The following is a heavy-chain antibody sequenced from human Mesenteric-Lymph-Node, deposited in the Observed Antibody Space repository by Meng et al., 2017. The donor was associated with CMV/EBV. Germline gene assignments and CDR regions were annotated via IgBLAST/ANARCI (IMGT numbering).Heavy chain of an antibody. CDR3: TSPPIVGAIGWSGP. Sequence: GESLKISCTASGFTFGDYTMTWVRQAPGKGLEWVGFIRSKTYGGAAEYAPSVKGRFTISRDDSKSIAYLQMNSLKTEDTAVYYCTSPPIVGAIGWSGPWGQGTLVTVSS. V-gene: IGHV3-49*04. J-gene: IGHJ5*02. D-gene: IGHD1-26*01. CDR1: GFTFGDYT. CDR2: IRSKTYGGAA.